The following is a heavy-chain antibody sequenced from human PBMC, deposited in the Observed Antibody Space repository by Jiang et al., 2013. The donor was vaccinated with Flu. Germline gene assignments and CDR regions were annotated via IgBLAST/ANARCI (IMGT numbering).Heavy chain of an antibody. J-gene: IGHJ6*03. CDR3: AGPGTTGTRDYYYHMDV. Sequence: YYADSVKGRFTISKDNAKNSLYLQMNSLRAEDTAVYYCAGPGTTGTRDYYYHMDVWGKGPRFTVSS. D-gene: IGHD1-1*01. V-gene: IGHV3-21*01.